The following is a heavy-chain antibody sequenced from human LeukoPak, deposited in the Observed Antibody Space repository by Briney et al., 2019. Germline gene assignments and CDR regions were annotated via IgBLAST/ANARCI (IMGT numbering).Heavy chain of an antibody. V-gene: IGHV5-51*01. CDR1: GYSFTSYW. D-gene: IGHD2/OR15-2a*01. CDR3: ARFIYAPPWDYYYYMDV. Sequence: PGESLKISCKGSGYSFTSYWIGWVRQMPGKGLEWMGIIYPGDSDTRYSPSFQGQVTISADKSISTAYLQWSSLKASDTAMYYCARFIYAPPWDYYYYMDVWGKGTTVTVSS. CDR2: IYPGDSDT. J-gene: IGHJ6*03.